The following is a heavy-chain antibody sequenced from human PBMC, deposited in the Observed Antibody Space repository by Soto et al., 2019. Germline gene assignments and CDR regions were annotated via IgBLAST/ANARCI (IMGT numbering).Heavy chain of an antibody. Sequence: QVQLVESGGGVVQPGRSLRLSCAPSGFSFSDFGMHWVRQAPGKGLEWVAAISHDGSNQYYGDSVKGRFSISRDHSNNRLYLQMNSPKTEDTAVYSCANQELGSYFGAWGLGTLVTVSS. CDR2: ISHDGSNQ. CDR1: GFSFSDFG. CDR3: ANQELGSYFGA. D-gene: IGHD1-26*01. J-gene: IGHJ5*02. V-gene: IGHV3-30*18.